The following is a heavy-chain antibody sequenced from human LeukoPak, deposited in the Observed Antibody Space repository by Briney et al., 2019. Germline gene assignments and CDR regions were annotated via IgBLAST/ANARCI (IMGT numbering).Heavy chain of an antibody. CDR1: GFTFSSYG. CDR3: AKSGLYGDYGSRWYYFDY. D-gene: IGHD4-17*01. J-gene: IGHJ4*02. Sequence: PGRSLRLSCAASGFTFSSYGMHWVRQAPGKGLEWVAVISYDGSNKYYADSVKGRFTISRDNSKNTLYLQMNSLRAEDTAVYYCAKSGLYGDYGSRWYYFDYWGQGTLVTVSS. CDR2: ISYDGSNK. V-gene: IGHV3-30*18.